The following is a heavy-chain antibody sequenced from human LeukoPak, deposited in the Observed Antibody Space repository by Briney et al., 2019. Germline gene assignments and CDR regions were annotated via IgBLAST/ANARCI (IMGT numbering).Heavy chain of an antibody. CDR3: AKDSGYDSSYYYYMDV. D-gene: IGHD5-12*01. Sequence: GGSLRLSCAASGFTFSSYAMSWVRQAPGKGREWVSAISGSGGSTYYADSVKGRFTISRDNSKNTLYLQMNSLRAEDTAVYYCAKDSGYDSSYYYYMDVWGKGTTVTVSS. CDR2: ISGSGGST. J-gene: IGHJ6*03. CDR1: GFTFSSYA. V-gene: IGHV3-23*01.